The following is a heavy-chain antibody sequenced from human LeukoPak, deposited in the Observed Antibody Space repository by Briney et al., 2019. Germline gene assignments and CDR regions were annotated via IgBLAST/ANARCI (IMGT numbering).Heavy chain of an antibody. V-gene: IGHV3-33*08. CDR3: VRDPYEAY. CDR1: GFTFSDYE. CDR2: IWYDGSSI. J-gene: IGHJ4*02. D-gene: IGHD5-12*01. Sequence: GGSLRLSCAHSGFTFSDYEMNWVRQAPGKGLEWVAVIWYDGSSIFYGDSVEGRFTISRDNSKNTVYLQMNSLRAEDTAVYYFVRDPYEAYWGQGTLVSVSS.